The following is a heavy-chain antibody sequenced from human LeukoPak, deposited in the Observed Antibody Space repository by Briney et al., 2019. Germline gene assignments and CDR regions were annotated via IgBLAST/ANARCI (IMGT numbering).Heavy chain of an antibody. J-gene: IGHJ4*02. Sequence: SETLSLTCTVSGGSISSYYWSWIRQPPGKGLEWIGYIYYSGSTSCNPSLKSRVTISVDTSKNQFSLKLSSVTAADTAVYYCARESGSYGYWGQGTLVTVSS. CDR2: IYYSGST. CDR3: ARESGSYGY. CDR1: GGSISSYY. V-gene: IGHV4-59*01. D-gene: IGHD1-26*01.